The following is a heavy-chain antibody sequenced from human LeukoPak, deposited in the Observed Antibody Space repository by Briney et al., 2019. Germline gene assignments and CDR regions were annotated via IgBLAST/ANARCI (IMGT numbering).Heavy chain of an antibody. V-gene: IGHV4-59*08. CDR1: GGSISSYY. D-gene: IGHD2-15*01. CDR3: ASCSGGSCYSGFDY. CDR2: IYYSGST. Sequence: PSETLSLTCTVSGGSISSYYWSLIRQPPGKGLEWIGYIYYSGSTNYNPSLKSRVTISVDTSKNQFSLKLSSVTAADTAVYYCASCSGGSCYSGFDYWGQGTLVTVSS. J-gene: IGHJ4*02.